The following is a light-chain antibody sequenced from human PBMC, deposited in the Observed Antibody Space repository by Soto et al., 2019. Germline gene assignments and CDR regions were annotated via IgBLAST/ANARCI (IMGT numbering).Light chain of an antibody. CDR3: QQYGSSPPP. CDR1: QSISRY. CDR2: GAS. Sequence: IVLTQSPGTLSLSPGERTTLSCRASQSISRYLAWYQQKPGQGPRLLIYGASSRATGTPDRFSGSGSGTDFTLTINRLEPEDFALYYCQQYGSSPPPFGPGTKV. V-gene: IGKV3-20*01. J-gene: IGKJ1*01.